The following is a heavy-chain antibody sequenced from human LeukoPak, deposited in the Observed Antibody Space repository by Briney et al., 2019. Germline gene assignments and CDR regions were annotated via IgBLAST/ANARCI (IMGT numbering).Heavy chain of an antibody. CDR2: IKPDGSEK. J-gene: IGHJ4*02. V-gene: IGHV3-7*04. CDR1: GFTFSSYW. D-gene: IGHD1-14*01. CDR3: ARHNPLWGY. Sequence: GSLRLSCAASGFTFSSYWMSWVRQAPGKGLEWVANIKPDGSEKYYVDSVKGRFTISRDNAKNSLYLQMSSLRVEDTALYFCARHNPLWGYWGQGTLVTVSS.